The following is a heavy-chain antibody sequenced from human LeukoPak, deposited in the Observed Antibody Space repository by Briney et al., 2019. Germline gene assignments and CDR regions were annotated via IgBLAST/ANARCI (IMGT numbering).Heavy chain of an antibody. CDR1: GFTFSSYG. CDR2: ISYDGSNK. D-gene: IGHD6-13*01. V-gene: IGHV3-30*18. CDR3: AKERYSSSLEFDY. J-gene: IGHJ4*02. Sequence: GGSLRLSCAASGFTFSSYGMHWVRQAPGKGLEWVAVISYDGSNKYYADSVKGRFTISRDNSKNTLYLQMNSLRAEDTAVYYCAKERYSSSLEFDYWGQGTLVTVSS.